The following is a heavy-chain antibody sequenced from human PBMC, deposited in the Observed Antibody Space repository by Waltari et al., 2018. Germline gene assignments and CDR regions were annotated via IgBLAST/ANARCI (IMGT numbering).Heavy chain of an antibody. D-gene: IGHD7-27*01. CDR2: IYDSGST. Sequence: QVQLQESGPGLVQPSETLSLTCTLSGGSMRSYYWSWIRQPPGKGLEWIGYIYDSGSTNYSPSLKSRVTISIDTSKNQFSLKLTSVTAADTAVYYCARLWGDYWGQGTLVTVSS. J-gene: IGHJ4*02. CDR3: ARLWGDY. V-gene: IGHV4-59*08. CDR1: GGSMRSYY.